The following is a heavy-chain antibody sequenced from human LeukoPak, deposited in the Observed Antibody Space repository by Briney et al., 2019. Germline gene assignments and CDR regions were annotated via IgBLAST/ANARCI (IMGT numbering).Heavy chain of an antibody. CDR1: KFTFGAYS. D-gene: IGHD4-17*01. CDR3: VNGESFYGDYGFDY. Sequence: GGSLRLSCAASKFTFGAYSMNWVRQAPGKGLEWVSSISHSGTPTYYADSVRGRFTISRDNSKNTLYLQMNSLRVEDTAVFYCVNGESFYGDYGFDYWGQGTLVTVSS. J-gene: IGHJ4*02. CDR2: ISHSGTPT. V-gene: IGHV3-48*01.